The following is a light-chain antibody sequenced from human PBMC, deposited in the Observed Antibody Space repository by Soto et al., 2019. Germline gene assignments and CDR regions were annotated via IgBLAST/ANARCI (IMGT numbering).Light chain of an antibody. CDR2: GAS. CDR1: QSVSSSY. J-gene: IGKJ2*01. CDR3: QQYGSSPLYT. Sequence: EIVLTQSPGTLSLSPGERATLSCRASQSVSSSYLAWYQQKPGQAPRLLIYGASSRATGIPDRFSGSGSGTDFTLTISTLEPEAFAVYYCQQYGSSPLYTFGQGTKLEI. V-gene: IGKV3-20*01.